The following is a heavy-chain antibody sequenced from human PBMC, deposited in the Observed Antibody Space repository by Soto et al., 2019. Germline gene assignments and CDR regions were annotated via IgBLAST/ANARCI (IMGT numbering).Heavy chain of an antibody. CDR3: ARDRGSYALDY. CDR2: ISANNGNT. CDR1: GYTFTNYG. J-gene: IGHJ4*02. Sequence: QVQLVQSGAEVKKPGASVKVSCKASGYTFTNYGISWVRQAPGQGLEWMGWISANNGNTNYEQKLQGRVTMTTDTATSTAYMELRRLRSDDTDVYHCARDRGSYALDYWCQGTLVTVSS. V-gene: IGHV1-18*01. D-gene: IGHD1-26*01.